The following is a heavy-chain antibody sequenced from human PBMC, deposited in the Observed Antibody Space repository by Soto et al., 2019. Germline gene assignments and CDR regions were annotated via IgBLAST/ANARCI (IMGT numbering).Heavy chain of an antibody. CDR1: VGSISSSSYY. V-gene: IGHV4-61*01. Sequence: SEPLSLTCTVSVGSISSSSYYWCWIRQPPGKGLEWIGYIYYSGSTNYNPSLKSRVTISVDTSKNQFSLKLSSVTAADTAVYYCASVLTSWFDPWGQGTLVTVSS. J-gene: IGHJ5*02. CDR2: IYYSGST. CDR3: ASVLTSWFDP. D-gene: IGHD2-21*02.